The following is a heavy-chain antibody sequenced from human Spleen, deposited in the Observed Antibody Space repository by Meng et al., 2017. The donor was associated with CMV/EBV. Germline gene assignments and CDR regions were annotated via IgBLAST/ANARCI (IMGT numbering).Heavy chain of an antibody. J-gene: IGHJ4*02. CDR2: ISSSSSYI. V-gene: IGHV3-21*01. D-gene: IGHD3-3*01. CDR1: GFTFSSYS. Sequence: GESLKISCAASGFTFSSYSMNWVRQAPGKGLEWVSSISSSSSYIHYADSVKGRFAISRDNAKNTLYLQLNSLRAEDTAVYYCARSDFWSGYFIEKWGQGTLVTVSS. CDR3: ARSDFWSGYFIEK.